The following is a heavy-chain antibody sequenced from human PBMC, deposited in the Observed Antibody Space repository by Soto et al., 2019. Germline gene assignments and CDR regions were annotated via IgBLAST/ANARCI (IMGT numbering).Heavy chain of an antibody. CDR3: ARGQYYEKSIRVGYYYMDV. V-gene: IGHV6-1*01. D-gene: IGHD3-3*01. CDR2: TYYRSKWYN. Sequence: SQTLSLTCAISGDSVSSNSAAWNGIRQSPSRGLEWLGRTYYRSKWYNDYAVSVKSRITINPDTSKNQFSLQLNSVTPEDTAVYYCARGQYYEKSIRVGYYYMDVWGKGTTVTVSS. CDR1: GDSVSSNSAA. J-gene: IGHJ6*03.